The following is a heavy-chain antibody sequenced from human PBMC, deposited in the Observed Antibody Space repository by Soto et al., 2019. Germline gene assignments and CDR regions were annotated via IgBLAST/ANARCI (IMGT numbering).Heavy chain of an antibody. D-gene: IGHD1-26*01. CDR3: AKSGGASPYYFDY. CDR1: AFTFNTYA. CDR2: ISVSGGGT. Sequence: EVQLLESGGGLVQPGGSLRLSCAASAFTFNTYAMGWVRQAPGKGLEWVSAISVSGGGTYYADSVKGRFTISRDTSKNTLYLQMNSLRADDTAVSYCAKSGGASPYYFDYWGRGTLVTVSS. J-gene: IGHJ4*02. V-gene: IGHV3-23*01.